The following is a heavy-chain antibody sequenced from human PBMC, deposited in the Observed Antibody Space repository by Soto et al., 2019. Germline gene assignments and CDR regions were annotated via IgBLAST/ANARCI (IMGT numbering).Heavy chain of an antibody. V-gene: IGHV3-33*01. CDR1: GFTFSSYG. Sequence: ESGGGVVQPGRSLRLSCAASGFTFSSYGMHWVRQAPGKGLEWVAVIWYDGSNKDYADSVKGRFTISRDNSKNTLYLQMNSLRAEDTAVYYCARDERFDPWGQGTLVTVSS. J-gene: IGHJ5*02. CDR2: IWYDGSNK. CDR3: ARDERFDP.